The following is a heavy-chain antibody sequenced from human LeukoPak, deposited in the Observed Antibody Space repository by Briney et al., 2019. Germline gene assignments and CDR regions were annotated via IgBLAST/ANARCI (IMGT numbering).Heavy chain of an antibody. Sequence: GGSLRLSCTASGFTFGDYAMSWVRQAPGKGLEWVGFIRSKAYGGTTEYAASVKGRFTISRDDSKSIAYLQMNSLKTEDTAVYYCTRDSSGYYLAYFDYWGQGTLVTVSS. CDR2: IRSKAYGGTT. V-gene: IGHV3-49*04. D-gene: IGHD3-22*01. CDR3: TRDSSGYYLAYFDY. CDR1: GFTFGDYA. J-gene: IGHJ4*02.